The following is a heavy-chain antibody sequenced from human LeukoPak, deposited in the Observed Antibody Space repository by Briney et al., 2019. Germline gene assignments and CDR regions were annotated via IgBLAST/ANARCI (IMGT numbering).Heavy chain of an antibody. CDR3: AKDILIFGVLMAAFDI. Sequence: GGSLRLSCAASGFTFSSYGMHWVRQAPGKGLEWVAFIPYDGSDQYHADSVKGRFTISRDNSKNTLYLQMNSLRVEDTAVYYCAKDILIFGVLMAAFDIWGPGTMVTVSS. CDR1: GFTFSSYG. CDR2: IPYDGSDQ. J-gene: IGHJ3*02. D-gene: IGHD3-3*01. V-gene: IGHV3-30*02.